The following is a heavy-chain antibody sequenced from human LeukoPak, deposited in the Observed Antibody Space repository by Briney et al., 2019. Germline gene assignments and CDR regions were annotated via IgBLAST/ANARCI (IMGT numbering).Heavy chain of an antibody. CDR1: GGSISNGGYY. CDR2: INHSGST. V-gene: IGHV4-30-2*01. D-gene: IGHD5-12*01. J-gene: IGHJ4*02. Sequence: PSQTLSLTCAVSGGSISNGGYYWSWIRQPPGKGLEWIGEINHSGSTNYNPSLKSRVTISVDTSKNQFSLKLSSVTAADTAVYYCARRFSFVATTLDYWGQGTLVTVSS. CDR3: ARRFSFVATTLDY.